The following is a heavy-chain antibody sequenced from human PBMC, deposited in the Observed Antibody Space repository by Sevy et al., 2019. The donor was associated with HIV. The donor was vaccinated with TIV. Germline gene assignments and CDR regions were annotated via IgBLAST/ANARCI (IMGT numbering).Heavy chain of an antibody. CDR2: INPKSGGT. CDR1: GYTFTDYY. J-gene: IGHJ4*02. Sequence: ASVQVSCKASGYTFTDYYMHWVRQAPGQGLEWMGQINPKSGGTNYAQKFQGRVTMTRDTSISTAYMELSRLRSDDTAVYYCARYCSSTSCYAPPFDYWGQGTLVTVSS. CDR3: ARYCSSTSCYAPPFDY. D-gene: IGHD2-2*01. V-gene: IGHV1-2*06.